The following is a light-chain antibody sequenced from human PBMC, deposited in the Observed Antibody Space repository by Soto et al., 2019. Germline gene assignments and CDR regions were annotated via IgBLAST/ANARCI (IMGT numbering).Light chain of an antibody. J-gene: IGKJ1*01. Sequence: DIQMTQSPSSLSASVGDRVTITCQASQDIANHVNWYQQKPGKAPNLLIYDSSSLQTGVPSRFSGSVPGTEFTFTISSLQPEDIATYYCQQYYNFPRTFGHGTKVEIK. CDR3: QQYYNFPRT. V-gene: IGKV1-33*01. CDR2: DSS. CDR1: QDIANH.